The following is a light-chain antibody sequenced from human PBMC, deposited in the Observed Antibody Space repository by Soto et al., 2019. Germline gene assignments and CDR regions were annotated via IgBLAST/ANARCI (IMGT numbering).Light chain of an antibody. CDR1: SSDVGAYNY. V-gene: IGLV2-14*01. J-gene: IGLJ1*01. CDR2: EVN. Sequence: QSALTQPASVSGSPGQAITISCTGTSSDVGAYNYVSWYQHNPGKAPKLMIYEVNKRPSGVSNRFSGSKSGNTASLTISGLQPEDEADYHCTSYTSRSALYVFGTGTKVTVL. CDR3: TSYTSRSALYV.